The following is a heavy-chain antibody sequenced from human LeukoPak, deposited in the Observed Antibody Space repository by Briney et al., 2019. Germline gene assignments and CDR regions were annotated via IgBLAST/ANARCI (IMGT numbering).Heavy chain of an antibody. D-gene: IGHD6-13*01. CDR3: ASVSSSWSILPRTWFDP. CDR2: INWNGGST. CDR1: GFTFDDYG. J-gene: IGHJ5*02. Sequence: GGSLRLSCAASGFTFDDYGMSWVRQAPGKGLEWVSGINWNGGSTGYADSVKGRFTISRDNAKNSLYLQMNSLRAEDTALYYCASVSSSWSILPRTWFDPWGQGTLVTVSS. V-gene: IGHV3-20*04.